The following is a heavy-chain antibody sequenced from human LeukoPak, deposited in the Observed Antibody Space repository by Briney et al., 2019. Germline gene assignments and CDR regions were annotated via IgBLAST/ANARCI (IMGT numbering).Heavy chain of an antibody. CDR2: IYHGGNT. Sequence: NPSETLSLTCTVPGGSISSGGYFWSWIRQNPGKGLEWIGYIYHGGNTYYNPSLKSRVTISVDTSKNQFSPTLSSVTAADTAMYYCARVRYYGSGEEIDPWGQGTLVTVSS. CDR3: ARVRYYGSGEEIDP. D-gene: IGHD3-10*01. V-gene: IGHV4-31*03. J-gene: IGHJ5*02. CDR1: GGSISSGGYF.